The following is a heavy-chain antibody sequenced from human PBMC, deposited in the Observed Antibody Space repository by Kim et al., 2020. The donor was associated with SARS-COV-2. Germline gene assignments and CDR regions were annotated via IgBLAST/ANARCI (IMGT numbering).Heavy chain of an antibody. J-gene: IGHJ5*02. D-gene: IGHD1-26*01. Sequence: GGSLRLSCAASGFTFSSYSMNWVRQAPGKGLEWVSSISSSSSYIYYADSVKGRFTISRDNAKNSLYLQMNSLRAEDTAVYYCARDDIRWGLGATVGWFDPWGQGTLVTVSS. V-gene: IGHV3-21*01. CDR3: ARDDIRWGLGATVGWFDP. CDR2: ISSSSSYI. CDR1: GFTFSSYS.